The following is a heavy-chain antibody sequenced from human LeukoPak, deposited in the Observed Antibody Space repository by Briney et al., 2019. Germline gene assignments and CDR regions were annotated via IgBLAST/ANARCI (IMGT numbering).Heavy chain of an antibody. J-gene: IGHJ3*02. CDR1: GFTFGSYA. V-gene: IGHV3-30*04. Sequence: GGSLRLSCAASGFTFGSYAMHWVRQAPGKGLEWVAVISYDGSNKYYADSVKGRFTISRDNSKNTLYLQMNSLRAEDTAVYYCARDLGYSSGWYDAFDIRGQGTMVTVSS. CDR2: ISYDGSNK. D-gene: IGHD6-19*01. CDR3: ARDLGYSSGWYDAFDI.